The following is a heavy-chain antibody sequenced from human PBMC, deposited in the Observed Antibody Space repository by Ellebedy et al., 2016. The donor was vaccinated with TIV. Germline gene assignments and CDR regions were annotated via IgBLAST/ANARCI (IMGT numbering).Heavy chain of an antibody. Sequence: PSETLSLTCSLSGVSISSYYWTWIRQPPGKGLEWIGHIHYSGSTNYNPSLKSRLSISLDPSKKQLSLNLSSLTAADTAVYYCARGDLAYCSGGACRYYYYYGIDVWGQGTTVTVSS. D-gene: IGHD2-21*02. CDR3: ARGDLAYCSGGACRYYYYYGIDV. V-gene: IGHV4-59*01. CDR2: IHYSGST. J-gene: IGHJ6*02. CDR1: GVSISSYY.